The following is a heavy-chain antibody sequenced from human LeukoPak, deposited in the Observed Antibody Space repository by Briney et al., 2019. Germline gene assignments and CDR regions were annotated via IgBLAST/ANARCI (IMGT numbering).Heavy chain of an antibody. CDR3: AKDGFLAATVTD. J-gene: IGHJ4*02. CDR2: ISDSGDST. V-gene: IGHV3-23*01. CDR1: RFTFSTFT. Sequence: QSGGSLRLSCAASRFTFSTFTMNWVRQAPGKGLEWVSGISDSGDSTYYADSVKGRFTISRDNSKDTVYLLMNGLRAEDTATYYCAKDGFLAATVTDWGQGTLVTVSS. D-gene: IGHD4-17*01.